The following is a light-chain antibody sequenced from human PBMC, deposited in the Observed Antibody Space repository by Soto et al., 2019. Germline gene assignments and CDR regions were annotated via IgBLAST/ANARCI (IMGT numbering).Light chain of an antibody. J-gene: IGKJ5*01. CDR1: QTVSSNY. V-gene: IGKV3-20*01. CDR2: GAS. Sequence: EIVLTQSPGTLSLSPGEGATLSCRAGQTVSSNYLAWCQQRPGQAPRLLIYGASTRAAGIPDRFSGSGSGTDFTLTITRLEPEDSAVYFCQQYTGPPTTFGQGTRLEIK. CDR3: QQYTGPPTT.